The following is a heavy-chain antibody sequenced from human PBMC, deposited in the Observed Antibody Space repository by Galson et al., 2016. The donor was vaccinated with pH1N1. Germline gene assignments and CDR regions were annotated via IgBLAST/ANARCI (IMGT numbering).Heavy chain of an antibody. V-gene: IGHV3-7*01. CDR3: ARRYFDT. CDR2: INQDGSEK. D-gene: IGHD3-9*01. Sequence: SLRLSCATSGFTFSNYWMHWVRQAPGKGLEWVANINQDGSEKYYVDSVKGRFISRDNTKSSLYLQMNSLRVEDTAVYYCARRYFDTWGQGTLVTVSS. CDR1: GFTFSNYW. J-gene: IGHJ4*02.